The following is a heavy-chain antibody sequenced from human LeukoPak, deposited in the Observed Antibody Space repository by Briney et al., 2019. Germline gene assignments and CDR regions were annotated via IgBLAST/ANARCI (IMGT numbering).Heavy chain of an antibody. CDR1: GFTFSDYY. Sequence: GGSLRLSCAASGFTFSDYYMSWIRQAPGKGLEWVSYISSSGSTIYYADSVKGRFTISRDNAKNSLYLQMNSLRAEDTAVYYCARARVTTVFRYYYYMDVWGKGTTVTVSS. CDR3: ARARVTTVFRYYYYMDV. CDR2: ISSSGSTI. J-gene: IGHJ6*03. V-gene: IGHV3-11*04. D-gene: IGHD4-17*01.